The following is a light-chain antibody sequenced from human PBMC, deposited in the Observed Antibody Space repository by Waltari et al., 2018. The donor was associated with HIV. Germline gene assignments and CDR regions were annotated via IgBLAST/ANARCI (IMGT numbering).Light chain of an antibody. Sequence: QSVLTQPPSASGTPGQTVTISCSGSSSNGDANPVNWYQQLSGAPPKPPIYSNVLRPSGVPDRFSGSKSGTSASLAISGLQSEDEADYYCATWDDTLHGPVFGGGTKVTAL. CDR2: SNV. J-gene: IGLJ2*01. V-gene: IGLV1-44*01. CDR1: SSNGDANP. CDR3: ATWDDTLHGPV.